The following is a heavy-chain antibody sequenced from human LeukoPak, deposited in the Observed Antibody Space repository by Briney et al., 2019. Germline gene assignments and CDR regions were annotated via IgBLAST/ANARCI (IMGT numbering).Heavy chain of an antibody. Sequence: GSIXSXXXYXSXXXQPGGXXLDGIVLIYTSGSTNYNPSLKSRVTISVKTDKNQCSLKQSSVTAADTAVYYCARDRDYGRYFDYWGQGTLVTVSS. J-gene: IGHJ4*02. V-gene: IGHV4-61*02. CDR3: ARDRDYGRYFDY. D-gene: IGHD4-17*01. CDR1: GSIXSXXXY. CDR2: IYTSGST.